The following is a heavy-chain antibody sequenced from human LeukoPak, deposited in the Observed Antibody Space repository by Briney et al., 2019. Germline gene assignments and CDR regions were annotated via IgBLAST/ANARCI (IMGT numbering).Heavy chain of an antibody. CDR2: INAGNGNT. Sequence: GASVTVSFKASGYTFTNYAMHWVRQAPGRRLEWMGWINAGNGNTKYSQKFQGRVTITRDTSASTAYMELSSLRSEDTAVYYCARDGAGDYDYGMDVWGQGTTVTVSS. CDR3: ARDGAGDYDYGMDV. CDR1: GYTFTNYA. J-gene: IGHJ6*02. D-gene: IGHD6-19*01. V-gene: IGHV1-3*01.